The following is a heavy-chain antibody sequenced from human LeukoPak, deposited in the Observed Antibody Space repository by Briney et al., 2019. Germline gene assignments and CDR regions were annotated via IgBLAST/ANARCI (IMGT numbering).Heavy chain of an antibody. CDR2: IYYSGST. CDR1: GGSFSSSSYY. CDR3: ARIEQWLVGYFDY. V-gene: IGHV4-39*01. Sequence: PSETLSLTCAVYGGSFSSSSYYWGWIRQPPGKGLEWIGSIYYSGSTYYNPSLKSRVTISVDTSKNQFSLKLSSVTAADTAVYYCARIEQWLVGYFDYWGQGTLVTVSS. D-gene: IGHD6-19*01. J-gene: IGHJ4*02.